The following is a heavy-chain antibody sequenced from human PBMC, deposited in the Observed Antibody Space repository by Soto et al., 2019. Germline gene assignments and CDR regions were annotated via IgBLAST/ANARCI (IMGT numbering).Heavy chain of an antibody. D-gene: IGHD2-2*01. J-gene: IGHJ6*02. CDR1: GYTFTGYY. Sequence: GASVKVSCKASGYTFTGYYMHWLRQAPGQGLEWMGWINPNSGGTNYAQKFQGRVTMTRDTSISTAYMELSRLRSDDTAVYYCARERIVVVPADGMDVWGQGTTVTVSS. CDR2: INPNSGGT. V-gene: IGHV1-2*02. CDR3: ARERIVVVPADGMDV.